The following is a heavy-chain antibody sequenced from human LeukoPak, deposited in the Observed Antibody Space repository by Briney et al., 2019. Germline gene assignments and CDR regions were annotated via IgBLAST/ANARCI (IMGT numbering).Heavy chain of an antibody. J-gene: IGHJ5*02. D-gene: IGHD3-9*01. CDR3: ARVPYYDILTGYYYGRNNWFDP. V-gene: IGHV1-18*01. CDR1: XXTFTSYG. CDR2: ISAYNGNT. Sequence: SCKXSXXTFTSYGISWVRQAPGQGLEWMGWISAYNGNTNYAQKLQGRVTMTTDTSTSTAYMELRSLRSDDTAVYYCARVPYYDILTGYYYGRNNWFDPWGQGTLVTVSS.